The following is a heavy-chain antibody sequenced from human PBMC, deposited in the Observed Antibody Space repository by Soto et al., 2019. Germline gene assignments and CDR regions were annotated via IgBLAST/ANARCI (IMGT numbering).Heavy chain of an antibody. J-gene: IGHJ5*02. Sequence: PSETLSLTCTVSGGSISSGGYYWSWIRQHPGKGLEWIGYIYYSGSTYYNPSLKSRVTISVDTSKNQFSLKLSSVTAADTAVYYCATTQLGPNWFDPWGQGTLVTVSS. CDR2: IYYSGST. CDR1: GGSISSGGYY. D-gene: IGHD2-2*01. V-gene: IGHV4-31*03. CDR3: ATTQLGPNWFDP.